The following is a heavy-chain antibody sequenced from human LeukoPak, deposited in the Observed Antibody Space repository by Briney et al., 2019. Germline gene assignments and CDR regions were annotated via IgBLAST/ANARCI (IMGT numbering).Heavy chain of an antibody. V-gene: IGHV3-66*01. Sequence: GGSLRLSCAASGFTVSSNYMSWVRQAPGKGLEWVSVIYSGGSTYYADSVKGRFTISRDNSKNTLYLQMNSLRAEDTAVYYCARSRQLVPYYYGMDVWGQGTTVTVSS. CDR1: GFTVSSNY. J-gene: IGHJ6*02. CDR3: ARSRQLVPYYYGMDV. D-gene: IGHD6-13*01. CDR2: IYSGGST.